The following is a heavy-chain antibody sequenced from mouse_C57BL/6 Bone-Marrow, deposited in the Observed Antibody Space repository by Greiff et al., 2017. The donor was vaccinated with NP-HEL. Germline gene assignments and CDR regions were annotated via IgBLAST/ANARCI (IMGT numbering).Heavy chain of an antibody. V-gene: IGHV1-78*01. D-gene: IGHD1-1*01. CDR1: GYTFTDHT. CDR3: ARPYGSSPHYYAMDY. J-gene: IGHJ4*01. Sequence: VQLQQSDAELVKPGASVKISCKVSGYTFTDHTIHWMKQRPEQGLEWIGYIYPRDGSTKYNEKFKGKATLTADKSSSTAYMQLNSLTSENSAVYFCARPYGSSPHYYAMDYWGQGTSVTVSS. CDR2: IYPRDGST.